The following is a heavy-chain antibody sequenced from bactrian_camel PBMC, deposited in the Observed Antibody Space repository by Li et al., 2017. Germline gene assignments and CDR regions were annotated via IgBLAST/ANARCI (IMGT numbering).Heavy chain of an antibody. D-gene: IGHD1*01. CDR3: ASSQALAACDNPLAYHS. CDR2: IDSDGST. Sequence: HVQLVESGGGSVQAGGSLRLSCSTSHYPDSKYSLGWYRQAPGKEREGVAAIDSDGSTSYADSVKGRFTISQDNTKNTVYLQMDSLKPEDTAMYYCASSQALAACDNPLAYHSWGQGTQVT. J-gene: IGHJ4*01. CDR1: HYPDSKYS. V-gene: IGHV3S53*01.